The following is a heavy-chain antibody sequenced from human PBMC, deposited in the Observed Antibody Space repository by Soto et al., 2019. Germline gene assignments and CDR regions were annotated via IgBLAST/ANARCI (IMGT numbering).Heavy chain of an antibody. CDR3: ARYIPGVRYYGMDV. CDR1: GFTFSSDA. V-gene: IGHV3-23*01. CDR2: IGESGTPT. D-gene: IGHD2-2*01. J-gene: IGHJ6*02. Sequence: PGGSLRLSCAASGFTFSSDARKWVRQAPGEGLEWVSLIGESGTPTYYADSVKGRFTISRDNSGNTLFLEMYSLRAEDTAVYYCARYIPGVRYYGMDVWGQGTTVTVSS.